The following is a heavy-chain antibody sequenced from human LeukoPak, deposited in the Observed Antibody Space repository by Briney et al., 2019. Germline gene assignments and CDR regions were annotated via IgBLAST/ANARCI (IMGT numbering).Heavy chain of an antibody. CDR2: ISGSGGST. Sequence: GGSLRLSCAASGFTFSSYAMSWVSQAPGKGLEWVSAISGSGGSTYYADSVKGRFTISRDNSKNTLYLQMNSLRAEDTAVYYCAKAPLYQLLFSDYWGQGTLVTVSS. CDR3: AKAPLYQLLFSDY. D-gene: IGHD2-2*01. CDR1: GFTFSSYA. V-gene: IGHV3-23*01. J-gene: IGHJ4*02.